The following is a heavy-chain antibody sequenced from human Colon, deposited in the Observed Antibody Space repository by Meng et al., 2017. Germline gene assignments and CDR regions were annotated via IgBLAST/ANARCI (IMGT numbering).Heavy chain of an antibody. D-gene: IGHD7-27*01. V-gene: IGHV4-4*02. J-gene: IGHJ4*02. CDR3: TTGTYYDH. CDR1: GGSISSSNW. CDR2: IYHSGNT. Sequence: QVQLQESGPGLGKPSGTLPLTCAVSGGSISSSNWWSSVRQPPGKGLEWIGEIYHSGNTNYNPSLKSRATISMDKSKNQFSLNLSSVTAADTAVYYCTTGTYYDHWGQGTLVTVSS.